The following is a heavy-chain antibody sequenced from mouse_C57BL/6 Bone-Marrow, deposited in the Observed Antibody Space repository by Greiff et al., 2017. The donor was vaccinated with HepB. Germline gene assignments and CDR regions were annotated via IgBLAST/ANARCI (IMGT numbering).Heavy chain of an antibody. Sequence: VKLQQPGAELVKPGASVKLSCKASGYTFTSYWMQWVKQRPGQGLEWIGEIDPSDSYTNYNQKFKGKATLTVDTSSSTAYMQLSSLTSEDSAVYYCAKLGRFAYWGQGTLVTVSA. CDR1: GYTFTSYW. CDR3: AKLGRFAY. D-gene: IGHD4-1*01. J-gene: IGHJ3*01. V-gene: IGHV1-50*01. CDR2: IDPSDSYT.